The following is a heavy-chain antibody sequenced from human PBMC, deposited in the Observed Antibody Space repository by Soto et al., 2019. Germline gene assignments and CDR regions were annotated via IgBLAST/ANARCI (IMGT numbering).Heavy chain of an antibody. CDR1: GFSLTTRGVG. CDR3: AHIPNYYQYDWFDP. CDR2: IYWDDDK. V-gene: IGHV2-5*02. J-gene: IGHJ5*02. D-gene: IGHD3-16*01. Sequence: QITLKESGPPLVKPTQTLTLTCTFSGFSLTTRGVGVGWIRQPPGKALECLALIYWDDDKRYSPSLQSRLYITKDTSKNQVVLTLTNVDPVDTATYYCAHIPNYYQYDWFDPWGQGTLVSVSS.